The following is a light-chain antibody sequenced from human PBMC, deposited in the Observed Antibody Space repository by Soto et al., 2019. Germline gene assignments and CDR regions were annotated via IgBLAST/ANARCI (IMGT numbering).Light chain of an antibody. J-gene: IGKJ2*01. Sequence: IVLTQSPGTLSLSPGERATLSCRASQSVTDNYLAWYQHKPGQAPRLLIYDASTRATAIPDRFSGSGSGTDFTLTVISLEPEDFAVYYCQQYGSSPYAFGQGTKLEIK. CDR2: DAS. CDR3: QQYGSSPYA. CDR1: QSVTDNY. V-gene: IGKV3-20*01.